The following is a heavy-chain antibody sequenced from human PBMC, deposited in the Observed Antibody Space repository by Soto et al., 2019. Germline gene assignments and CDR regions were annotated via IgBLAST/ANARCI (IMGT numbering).Heavy chain of an antibody. CDR3: ARDQEGAHFDH. J-gene: IGHJ4*02. V-gene: IGHV3-7*01. CDR2: IKTDGTEA. Sequence: EVQVVESGGGLVQPGGSVRLSCVGSGFDFGSYWMSWVRQAPGKGLEWVAHIKTDGTEATYVDSVRGRFIISRDNVKNSLYVQINNVRVEDTAVYYCARDQEGAHFDHWGQGTLVTVSS. CDR1: GFDFGSYW.